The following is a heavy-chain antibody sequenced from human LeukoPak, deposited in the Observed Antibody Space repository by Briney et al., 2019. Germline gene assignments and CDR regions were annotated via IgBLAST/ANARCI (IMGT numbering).Heavy chain of an antibody. CDR1: GFTFSDYA. D-gene: IGHD3-22*01. CDR2: ISGNGGST. V-gene: IGHV3-23*01. Sequence: PGGSLRLSCAASGFTFSDYAITWVRQAPGKGLEWVSHISGNGGSTSYAASVKGRFTVSRDNSKNMLYLQMNSLRVDDTAVYYCAKVRPFTPIAVVPEYFDYWGPGTLVAVSS. J-gene: IGHJ4*02. CDR3: AKVRPFTPIAVVPEYFDY.